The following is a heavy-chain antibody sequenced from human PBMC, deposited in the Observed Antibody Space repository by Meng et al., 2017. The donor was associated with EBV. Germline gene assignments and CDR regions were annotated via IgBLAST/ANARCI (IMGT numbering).Heavy chain of an antibody. CDR3: ARVGIAVAGTGDY. CDR1: GYTFTGYY. Sequence: GQPVQSWAEVKKPGASVKVSCKASGYTFTGYYMHWVRQAPGQGLEWMGRINPNSGGTNYAQKFQGRVTMTRDTSISTAYMELSRLRSDDTAVYYCARVGIAVAGTGDYWGQGTLVTVS. CDR2: INPNSGGT. D-gene: IGHD6-19*01. J-gene: IGHJ4*02. V-gene: IGHV1-2*06.